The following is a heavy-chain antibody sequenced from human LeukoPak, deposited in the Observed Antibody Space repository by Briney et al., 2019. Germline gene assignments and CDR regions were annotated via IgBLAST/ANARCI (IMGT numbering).Heavy chain of an antibody. J-gene: IGHJ6*03. D-gene: IGHD2-2*01. Sequence: PGGSLRLSCAAAGFTFSSYSMNWVRQAPGKGLEGVSSISSSSSYIYYADSVKGRFTISRDNAKNSLYLQMNSLRAEDTAVYYCARDLEADCSSTSCSYYYYNYMDVWGKGTTVTVSS. CDR2: ISSSSSYI. V-gene: IGHV3-21*01. CDR3: ARDLEADCSSTSCSYYYYNYMDV. CDR1: GFTFSSYS.